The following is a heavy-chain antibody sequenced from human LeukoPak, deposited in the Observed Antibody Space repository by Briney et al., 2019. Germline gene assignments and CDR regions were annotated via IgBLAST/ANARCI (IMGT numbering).Heavy chain of an antibody. J-gene: IGHJ4*02. CDR1: GLTFSTYA. D-gene: IGHD2-15*01. CDR2: ISTNGGGT. CDR3: ARYCSGVSCYSGYDY. V-gene: IGHV3-64*01. Sequence: GGSLRLSCAASGLTFSTYAMHWVRQTPGKGLEYVSAISTNGGGTYYANSVKGRFTISRDNSKNTLYLQMGSLRAEDMAVYYCARYCSGVSCYSGYDYWGQGTLVTVSS.